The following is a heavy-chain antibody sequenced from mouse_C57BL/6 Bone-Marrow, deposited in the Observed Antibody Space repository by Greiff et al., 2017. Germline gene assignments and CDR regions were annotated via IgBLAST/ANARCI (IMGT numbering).Heavy chain of an antibody. CDR3: AGLLRWYLDV. CDR2: IYPRSGNT. Sequence: VQVVESGAELARPGASVKLSCKASGYTFTSYGISWVKQRTGQGLEWIGEIYPRSGNTYYNEKFKGKATLTADKSSITAYMELRSLTSESAAVYFCAGLLRWYLDVWGTGTTVTVSS. J-gene: IGHJ1*03. CDR1: GYTFTSYG. V-gene: IGHV1-81*01.